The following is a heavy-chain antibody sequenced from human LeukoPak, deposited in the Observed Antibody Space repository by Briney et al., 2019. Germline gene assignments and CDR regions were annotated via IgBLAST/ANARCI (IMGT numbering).Heavy chain of an antibody. Sequence: GGSLRLSCAASGFTFSDYYMSWIRQAPGKGLEWVSYISSSGSTIYYADSVKGRFTISRDNAKNSLHLQMNSLRAEDTAVYYCARDPSFDILTGYDYWGQGALVTVSS. CDR2: ISSSGSTI. CDR3: ARDPSFDILTGYDY. CDR1: GFTFSDYY. V-gene: IGHV3-11*04. D-gene: IGHD3-9*01. J-gene: IGHJ4*02.